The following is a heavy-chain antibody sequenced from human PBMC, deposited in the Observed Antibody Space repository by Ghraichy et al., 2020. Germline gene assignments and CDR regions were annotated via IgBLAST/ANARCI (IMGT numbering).Heavy chain of an antibody. CDR2: IDTTGSHI. V-gene: IGHV3-21*01. Sequence: GGSLRLSCAASGFTFSSYNMNWVRQVPGKGLEWVSSIDTTGSHISYADSVRGRFTISRDNSNNSLYLQMNSLRPDDTAVYYCASDPNWVDYWGQGTLVTVSS. CDR1: GFTFSSYN. J-gene: IGHJ4*02. D-gene: IGHD2-8*01. CDR3: ASDPNWVDY.